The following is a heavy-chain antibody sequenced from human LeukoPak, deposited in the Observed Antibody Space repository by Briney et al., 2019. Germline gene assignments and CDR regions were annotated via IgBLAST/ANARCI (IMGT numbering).Heavy chain of an antibody. CDR2: INPSGGST. D-gene: IGHD3-3*01. Sequence: GASVKVSCKASGYTFTSYYMHWVRQAPGQGLEWMGIINPSGGSTSYAQKFQGRVTMTRDTSTSTVYMELSSLRSEDTAVYYCARAVTIFGVVSHFDYWGQGTLVTVSS. J-gene: IGHJ4*02. CDR3: ARAVTIFGVVSHFDY. V-gene: IGHV1-46*01. CDR1: GYTFTSYY.